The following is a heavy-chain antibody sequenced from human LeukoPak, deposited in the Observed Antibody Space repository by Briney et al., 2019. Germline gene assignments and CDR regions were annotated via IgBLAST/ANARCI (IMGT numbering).Heavy chain of an antibody. D-gene: IGHD3-10*01. Sequence: PGGSLRLSCAASGFTFSSYAMSWVRQAPGKGLEWVSAISCSGGSTYYADSVKGRFTISRDNSKNTLYLQMNSLRAEDTAVYYCAKEGYFYGSGSYYTFDAFDIWGQGKMGTVSS. J-gene: IGHJ3*02. V-gene: IGHV3-23*01. CDR1: GFTFSSYA. CDR3: AKEGYFYGSGSYYTFDAFDI. CDR2: ISCSGGST.